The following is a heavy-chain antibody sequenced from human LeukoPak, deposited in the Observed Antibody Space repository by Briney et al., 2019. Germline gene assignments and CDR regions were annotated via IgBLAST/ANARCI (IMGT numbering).Heavy chain of an antibody. CDR3: VALRFYDFWSGHGDAFDI. V-gene: IGHV3-23*01. CDR2: ISGSGGST. Sequence: GGSLRLSCAASGFTFSSYAMSWVRQAPGKGLEWVSAISGSGGSTYYADSVKGRFTISRDNSKNTLYLQMNSLRAEDTAVYYCVALRFYDFWSGHGDAFDIWGQGTMVTVSS. J-gene: IGHJ3*02. CDR1: GFTFSSYA. D-gene: IGHD3-3*01.